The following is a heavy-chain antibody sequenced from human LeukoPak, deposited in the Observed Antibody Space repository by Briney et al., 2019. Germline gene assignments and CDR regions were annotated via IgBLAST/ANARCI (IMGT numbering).Heavy chain of an antibody. CDR2: IYYSGST. D-gene: IGHD3-22*01. CDR1: GGSISSYY. CDR3: ARGSSGKDDSSGYYRY. V-gene: IGHV4-59*01. J-gene: IGHJ4*02. Sequence: PSETLSLTCTVSGGSISSYYWSWIRQPPGKGLEWIGYIYYSGSTNYNPSLKSRVTISVDTSKNQFSLKLSSVTAADTAVYYCARGSSGKDDSSGYYRYWGQGTLVTVPS.